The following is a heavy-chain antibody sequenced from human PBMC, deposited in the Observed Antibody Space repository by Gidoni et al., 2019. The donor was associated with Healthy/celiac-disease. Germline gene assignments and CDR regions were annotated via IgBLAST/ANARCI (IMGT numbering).Heavy chain of an antibody. CDR1: GGSFSGYY. Sequence: QVQLQQWGAGLLKPSETLSLTCAVYGGSFSGYYWSWIRQPPGKGLEWIGEIKHRGSTNYNPSLKSRVTISVDTSKNQFSLKLSSVTAADTAVYYCARGRGPDAFDIWGQGTMVTVSS. V-gene: IGHV4-34*01. CDR3: ARGRGPDAFDI. CDR2: IKHRGST. J-gene: IGHJ3*02.